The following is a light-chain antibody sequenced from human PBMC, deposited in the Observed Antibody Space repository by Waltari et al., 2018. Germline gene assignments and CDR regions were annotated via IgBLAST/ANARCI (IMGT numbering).Light chain of an antibody. V-gene: IGKV3-20*01. CDR3: QQYRT. CDR1: QSVSSSY. CDR2: GAS. J-gene: IGKJ1*01. Sequence: EIVLTQPPGTLSLSPGDRATLSCRASQSVSSSYLAWYQQKPGQAPRLLIYGASSRATGIPDRFSGSGSGTDFTLTISRLEPEDFAVYYCQQYRTFGQGTKVEIK.